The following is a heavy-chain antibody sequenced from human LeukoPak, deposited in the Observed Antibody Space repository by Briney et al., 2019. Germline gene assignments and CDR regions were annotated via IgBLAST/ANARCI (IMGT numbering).Heavy chain of an antibody. Sequence: GGSLRLSCAASGFTFSDYYMAWIRQAPGEGLTWISYVTCASTTMYYADSVKGRFTISRDNAKNLLYLQMDSLRAEDTAVYYCARDATSISASGGYFDLWGRGTLVTVSS. CDR3: ARDATSISASGGYFDL. J-gene: IGHJ2*01. CDR2: VTCASTTM. V-gene: IGHV3-11*04. CDR1: GFTFSDYY. D-gene: IGHD6-6*01.